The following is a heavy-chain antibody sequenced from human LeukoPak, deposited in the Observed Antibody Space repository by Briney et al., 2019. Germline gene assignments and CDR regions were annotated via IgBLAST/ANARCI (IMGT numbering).Heavy chain of an antibody. V-gene: IGHV4-34*01. Sequence: SETLSLTCAVYGGSFSGYYWSWIRQPPGKGLEWIGEINHSGSTNYNPSLKSRVTISVDTSKNQFSLKLSSVTAADTAVYYCARELIGSIRYSNYGTRAFDIWGQGTMVTVSS. CDR1: GGSFSGYY. CDR3: ARELIGSIRYSNYGTRAFDI. CDR2: INHSGST. J-gene: IGHJ3*02. D-gene: IGHD4-4*01.